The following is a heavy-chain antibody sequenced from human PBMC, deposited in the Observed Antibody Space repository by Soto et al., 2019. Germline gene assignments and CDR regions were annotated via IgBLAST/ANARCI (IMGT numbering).Heavy chain of an antibody. CDR1: GFTFSSYA. D-gene: IGHD2-2*02. CDR3: AKAHDCYTDCFVIPLIFDY. J-gene: IGHJ4*02. CDR2: ISGSGGST. Sequence: PGGSLRLSCAASGFTFSSYAMSWVRQAPGKGLEWVSAISGSGGSTYYADSVKGRFTISRDNSKNTLYLQMNSLRAEDTAVYYCAKAHDCYTDCFVIPLIFDYWGQGTLVTVSS. V-gene: IGHV3-23*01.